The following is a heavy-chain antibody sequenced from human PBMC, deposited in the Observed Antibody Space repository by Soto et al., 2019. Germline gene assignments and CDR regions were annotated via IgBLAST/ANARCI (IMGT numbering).Heavy chain of an antibody. Sequence: QLQLQESGSGLVKPSQTLSLTCTVSGGSINSGGYSWSWIRQPPGKGLEWIGYIYQSGSTYYNPSRKSRVNISVDRSKNQFSLKLNSVTAADTAVYYCARGIAADGNWFDPWGQGTLVTVSS. CDR2: IYQSGST. V-gene: IGHV4-30-2*01. J-gene: IGHJ5*02. CDR3: ARGIAADGNWFDP. D-gene: IGHD6-13*01. CDR1: GGSINSGGYS.